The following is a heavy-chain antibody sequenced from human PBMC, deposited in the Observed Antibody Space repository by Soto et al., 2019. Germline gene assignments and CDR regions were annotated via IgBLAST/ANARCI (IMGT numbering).Heavy chain of an antibody. CDR3: ARGRTGIAARPRVNLFDP. J-gene: IGHJ5*02. D-gene: IGHD6-6*01. V-gene: IGHV4-34*01. CDR1: GGYFSGYY. CDR2: INHSGST. Sequence: QVQLQQWGAGLLKPSETLSLTCAVYGGYFSGYYWSWIRQPPGKGLEWIGEINHSGSTNYNPSLKSRLIISVDTSKNQFSRKRSSVTAADTAVYYGARGRTGIAARPRVNLFDPWGQGTLVTVSS.